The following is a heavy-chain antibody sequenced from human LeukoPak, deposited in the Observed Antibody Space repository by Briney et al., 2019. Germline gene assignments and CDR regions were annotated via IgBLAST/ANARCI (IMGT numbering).Heavy chain of an antibody. CDR2: IYYSGST. CDR3: ARVAGDCSSTSCYTPYYYYYYMDV. V-gene: IGHV4-39*07. D-gene: IGHD2-2*02. J-gene: IGHJ6*03. Sequence: PSETLSLTCTVSGGSISSSSYYWGWIRQPPGKGLEWIGSIYYSGSTNYNPSLKSRVTISVDTSKNQFSLKLSFVTAADTAVYYCARVAGDCSSTSCYTPYYYYYYMDVWGKGITVTVSS. CDR1: GGSISSSSYY.